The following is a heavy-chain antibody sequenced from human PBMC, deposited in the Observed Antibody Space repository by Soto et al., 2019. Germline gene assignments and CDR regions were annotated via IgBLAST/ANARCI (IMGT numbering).Heavy chain of an antibody. V-gene: IGHV5-51*01. CDR2: IYPGDSDT. D-gene: IGHD6-13*01. CDR1: GYSFTSYW. CDR3: ARRAPYSSSWYVMYYFDY. Sequence: TGESLKISCKGSGYSFTSYWIGWVRQMPGKGLEWMGIIYPGDSDTRYSPSFQGQVTISADKSISTAYLQWSSLKASDTAMYYCARRAPYSSSWYVMYYFDYWGQRTPVTVSS. J-gene: IGHJ4*02.